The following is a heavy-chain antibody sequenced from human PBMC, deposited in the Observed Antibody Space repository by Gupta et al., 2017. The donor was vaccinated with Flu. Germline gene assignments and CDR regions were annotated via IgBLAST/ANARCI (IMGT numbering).Heavy chain of an antibody. CDR1: GYY. J-gene: IGHJ1*01. CDR3: ADSNYGDYRLGMRFQH. D-gene: IGHD4-17*01. CDR2: INHSGST. V-gene: IGHV4-34*01. Sequence: GYYWSWIRQPPGKGLEWIGEINHSGSTNYNPSLKSRATISVDTSKNQFSLKLSSVTAADTAVYYCADSNYGDYRLGMRFQHWGQGTLVTVSS.